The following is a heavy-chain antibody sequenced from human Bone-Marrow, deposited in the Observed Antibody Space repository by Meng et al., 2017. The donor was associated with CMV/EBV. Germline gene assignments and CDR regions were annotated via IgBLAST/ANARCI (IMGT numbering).Heavy chain of an antibody. CDR1: GGSISSYY. CDR2: IYYSGST. D-gene: IGHD3-10*01. CDR3: ARGLGSGSYSDY. V-gene: IGHV4-59*01. J-gene: IGHJ4*02. Sequence: SETLSLTCTVSGGSISSYYWSWIRQPPGKGLEWIGYIYYSGSTNYNPSLKSRVTISVDTSKNQFSLKLSSVTAADTAVYYCARGLGSGSYSDYWGQGTRVTVYS.